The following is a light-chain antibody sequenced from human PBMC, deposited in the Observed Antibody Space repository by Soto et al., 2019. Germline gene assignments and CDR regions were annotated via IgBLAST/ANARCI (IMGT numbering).Light chain of an antibody. J-gene: IGKJ5*01. CDR3: QQYYSSTRT. V-gene: IGKV3-20*01. CDR2: GAT. CDR1: QRVPSNY. Sequence: DILLTQSPGTLSLSPGERATLSCRASQRVPSNYLAWYQQKPGQAPRLLIYGATSRAIDVPDRFSGSGSGTDFSLNISRLEPEDFAVYHCQQYYSSTRTFRQGTRTEIX.